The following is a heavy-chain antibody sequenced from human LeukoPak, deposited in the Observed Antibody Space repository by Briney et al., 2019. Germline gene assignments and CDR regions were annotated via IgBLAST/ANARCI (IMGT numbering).Heavy chain of an antibody. V-gene: IGHV3-48*01. CDR2: IRTDSKTI. CDR1: GFTFSDFS. J-gene: IGHJ6*02. Sequence: GGSLRLSCAASGFTFSDFSMNWVRQAPGKGLEDISYIRTDSKTIWYAGSVKGRFTISRDNAKNSLYLQMNSLRVEDTAVYYCARDRGYGRGYSYGTLHYGMDVWGQGTTVTVSS. CDR3: ARDRGYGRGYSYGTLHYGMDV. D-gene: IGHD5-18*01.